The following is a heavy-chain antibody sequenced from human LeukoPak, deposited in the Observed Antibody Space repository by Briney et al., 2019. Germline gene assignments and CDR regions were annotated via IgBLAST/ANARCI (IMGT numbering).Heavy chain of an antibody. J-gene: IGHJ4*02. CDR2: ISRNGGST. CDR1: GFTFSSYA. V-gene: IGHV3-64*01. D-gene: IGHD4-17*01. CDR3: ANGALSYGDYSLFDY. Sequence: GGSLRLSCAASGFTFSSYAMHWVRQAPGKGLEYVSAISRNGGSTYYANSVKGRFTISRDNSKNTLYLQMNSLRAEDTAVYYCANGALSYGDYSLFDYWGQGTLVTVSS.